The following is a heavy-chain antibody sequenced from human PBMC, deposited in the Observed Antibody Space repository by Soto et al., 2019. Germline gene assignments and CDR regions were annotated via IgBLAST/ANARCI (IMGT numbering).Heavy chain of an antibody. CDR1: GFTFSTYA. V-gene: IGHV3-23*01. D-gene: IGHD1-1*01. Sequence: GGSLRLSCAASGFTFSTYAMSWVRQAPGKGLEWVSAISGSAGSTYYADSVKGRFTISRDYSKITLYLQMNSLRAEDTAVYYCAKHYKYVMDVWGQGTTVTVSS. CDR2: ISGSAGST. CDR3: AKHYKYVMDV. J-gene: IGHJ6*02.